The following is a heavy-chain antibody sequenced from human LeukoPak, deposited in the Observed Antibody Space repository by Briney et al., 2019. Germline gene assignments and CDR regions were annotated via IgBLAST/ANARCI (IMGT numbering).Heavy chain of an antibody. D-gene: IGHD6-19*01. CDR3: ARDSAYSSGPDY. V-gene: IGHV1-69*04. CDR2: IIPILGIA. CDR1: GGTFSSYT. Sequence: ASVKVSCKASGGTFSSYTISWVRQAPGQGLEGMGRIIPILGIANYAQKFQGRVTITADKSTSTAYMELSSLRSEDTAVYYCARDSAYSSGPDYWGQGTLVTVSS. J-gene: IGHJ4*02.